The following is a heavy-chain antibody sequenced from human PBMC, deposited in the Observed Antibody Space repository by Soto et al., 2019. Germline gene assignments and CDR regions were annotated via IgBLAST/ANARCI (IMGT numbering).Heavy chain of an antibody. Sequence: TLSLTCTVYARSFSGYYWSWIRQPPGKGLEWIGEVIHTGRTNYNPSLKGRVTISVDTSKNQFSLNLSSVTAADTAVYYCDRSPKSSDFPYYFDFSGQGPHVTVYS. CDR1: ARSFSGYY. CDR3: DRSPKSSDFPYYFDF. J-gene: IGHJ4*02. CDR2: VIHTGRT. D-gene: IGHD2-21*02. V-gene: IGHV4-34*12.